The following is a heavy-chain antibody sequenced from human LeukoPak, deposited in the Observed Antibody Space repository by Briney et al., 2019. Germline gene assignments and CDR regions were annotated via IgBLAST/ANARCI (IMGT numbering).Heavy chain of an antibody. CDR3: ASGPDGGQLGDY. CDR1: GFTVSSNY. D-gene: IGHD1-1*01. Sequence: GGSLRLSCAASGFTVSSNYMSWVRQAPGKGLEGVSVIYSGGSTYYADSVQGRFTISRDNSKNTLYLQLNSLRAEDTAVYYCASGPDGGQLGDYWGQGTLVTVSS. J-gene: IGHJ4*02. V-gene: IGHV3-66*02. CDR2: IYSGGST.